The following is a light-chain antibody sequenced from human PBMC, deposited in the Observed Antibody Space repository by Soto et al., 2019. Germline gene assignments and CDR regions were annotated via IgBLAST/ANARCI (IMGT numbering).Light chain of an antibody. CDR1: QSVSIL. CDR2: GAT. V-gene: IGKV3-15*01. J-gene: IGKJ1*01. Sequence: EIVMTQSPATLSGSPGERATLSCRASQSVSILFAGYQQKPGQAPRLLIHGATTRATGIPARFSGSGSGTEFTLTISSLKAEDFAVYYCQQRSNWPSTFGQGTKVDIK. CDR3: QQRSNWPST.